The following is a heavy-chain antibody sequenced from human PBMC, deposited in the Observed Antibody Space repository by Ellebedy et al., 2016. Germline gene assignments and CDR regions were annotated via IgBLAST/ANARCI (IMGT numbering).Heavy chain of an antibody. V-gene: IGHV1-69*06. CDR3: ARGGATVTGTTDWFDP. CDR2: IIPIFDTS. Sequence: ASVKVSCKASGGTFNSYAFSWVRQASGQGLEWMGEIIPIFDTSNYAQKFQGRVTITADKSTSTVNMVLSSLTSKDTAEYYCARGGATVTGTTDWFDPWGQGTLVTVSS. CDR1: GGTFNSYA. D-gene: IGHD1-1*01. J-gene: IGHJ5*02.